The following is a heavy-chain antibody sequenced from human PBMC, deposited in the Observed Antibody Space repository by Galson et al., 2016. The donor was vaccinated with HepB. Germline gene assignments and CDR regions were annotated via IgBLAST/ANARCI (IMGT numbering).Heavy chain of an antibody. CDR2: INSDGSST. V-gene: IGHV3-74*01. J-gene: IGHJ6*02. D-gene: IGHD1-26*01. CDR3: AKEPAPVGSYGVYYYYGMDV. CDR1: GFTFSTYW. Sequence: SLRLSCAPSGFTFSTYWMHWVRQAPGRGLVYVSRINSDGSSTTYADSVKGRFTISRDNSKTTLFLQMNSLRAEDTAVYYCAKEPAPVGSYGVYYYYGMDVWGQGTTVTVSS.